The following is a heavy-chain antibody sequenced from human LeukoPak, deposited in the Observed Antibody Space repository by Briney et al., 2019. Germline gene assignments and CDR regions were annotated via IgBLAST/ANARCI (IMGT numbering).Heavy chain of an antibody. V-gene: IGHV4-39*07. CDR1: GGSISSSSYY. CDR2: INRSGST. Sequence: SETLSLTCTVSGGSISSSSYYWSWIRQPPGKGLEWIGEINRSGSTNYNPSLKSRVTISVDTSKNQFSLKLSSVTAADTAVYYCASLISSGYYFDYWGQGTLVTVSS. CDR3: ASLISSGYYFDY. D-gene: IGHD3-22*01. J-gene: IGHJ4*02.